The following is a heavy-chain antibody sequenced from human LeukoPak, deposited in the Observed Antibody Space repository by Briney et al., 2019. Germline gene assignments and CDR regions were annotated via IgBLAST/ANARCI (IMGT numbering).Heavy chain of an antibody. CDR3: ARGGYSSSWYHWYFDL. J-gene: IGHJ2*01. D-gene: IGHD6-13*01. CDR1: GVSISSYY. CDR2: IYYSGST. Sequence: SETLSLTCTVSGVSISSYYWSWIRQPPGKGLEWIGYIYYSGSTNYNPSLKSRVTISVDTSENQFSLKLSSVTAADTAVYYCARGGYSSSWYHWYFDLWGRGTLVTVSS. V-gene: IGHV4-59*01.